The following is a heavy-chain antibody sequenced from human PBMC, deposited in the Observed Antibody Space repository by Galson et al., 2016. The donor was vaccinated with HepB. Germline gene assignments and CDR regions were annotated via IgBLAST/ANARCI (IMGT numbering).Heavy chain of an antibody. CDR2: IYFSGGT. Sequence: SETLSLTCSVSGGSITSGNYHWGWIRQPPGKGLEWIGSIYFSGGTYYNLSLKSRVTISIDMSKNRFSLKMNSVTAADTAVYYCARGTTVDGMDVWGQGTTVTVSS. D-gene: IGHD1-14*01. V-gene: IGHV4-39*01. CDR1: GGSITSGNYH. J-gene: IGHJ6*02. CDR3: ARGTTVDGMDV.